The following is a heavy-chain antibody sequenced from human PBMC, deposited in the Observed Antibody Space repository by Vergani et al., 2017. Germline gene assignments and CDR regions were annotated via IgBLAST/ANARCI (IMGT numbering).Heavy chain of an antibody. J-gene: IGHJ3*02. CDR3: ARGDILTGQGDI. CDR2: ISGSSSYV. CDR1: GFSFSSYS. Sequence: EVQLVESGGGLVKPGGSLRLSCAASGFSFSSYSMNWVRQAPGKGLEWVASISGSSSYVFYRDSVEGRFTITRDNAKKSVYLQMNSLRAEDTAMYYCARGDILTGQGDIWGQGTMVTVSS. V-gene: IGHV3-21*02. D-gene: IGHD3-9*01.